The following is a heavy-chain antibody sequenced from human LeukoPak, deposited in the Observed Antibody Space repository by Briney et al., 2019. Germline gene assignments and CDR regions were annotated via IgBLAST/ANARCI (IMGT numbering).Heavy chain of an antibody. CDR1: GGSISSSTYY. Sequence: SETLSLTCTVSGGSISSSTYYWGWIRQPPGKGLEWIGSIYYSGSTYYNPSLKSRVTISVDTSKNQFSLKLSSVTAADTAVYYCARTVMAIAYYYMDVWGKGTTVTVSS. J-gene: IGHJ6*03. CDR2: IYYSGST. D-gene: IGHD2-8*01. CDR3: ARTVMAIAYYYMDV. V-gene: IGHV4-39*07.